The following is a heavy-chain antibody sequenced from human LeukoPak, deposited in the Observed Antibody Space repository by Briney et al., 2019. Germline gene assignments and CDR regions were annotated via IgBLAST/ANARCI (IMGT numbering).Heavy chain of an antibody. CDR2: ISAYNGNT. CDR1: GYTFTSYG. V-gene: IGHV1-18*01. Sequence: ASVKVSCKASGYTFTSYGISWVRQAPGQGLEWKGWISAYNGNTNYGQKLQGRVTMTTDTSTSTAYMELRSLRSDDTAVYYCARDAVGATTSNFDYWGQGTLVTVSS. D-gene: IGHD1-26*01. J-gene: IGHJ4*02. CDR3: ARDAVGATTSNFDY.